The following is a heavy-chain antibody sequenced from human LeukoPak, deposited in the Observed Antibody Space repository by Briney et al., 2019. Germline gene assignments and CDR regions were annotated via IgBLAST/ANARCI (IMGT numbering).Heavy chain of an antibody. CDR3: ARVGSSWYRSGLSSRFDP. J-gene: IGHJ5*02. CDR2: IYYSGST. CDR1: GGSISSSSYY. D-gene: IGHD6-13*01. V-gene: IGHV4-39*07. Sequence: SETLSLTCTVSGGSISSSSYYWGWIRQPPGKGPEWIGSIYYSGSTYYNPSLKSRVTISVDTSKNQFSLKLSSVTAADTAVYYCARVGSSWYRSGLSSRFDPWGQGTLVTVSS.